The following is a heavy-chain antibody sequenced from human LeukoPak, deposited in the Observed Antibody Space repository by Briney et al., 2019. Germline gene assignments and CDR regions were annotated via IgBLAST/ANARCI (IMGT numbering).Heavy chain of an antibody. Sequence: GGSLRLSCAASGFSFNTYGMNWVRQAPGKGLEWVSSITKSGDSTYYADTVRGRFTMSRDNSKNTLYLQMSSLRAEDTAVYHCAKGQGYSTSGWYFDYWGHGTLVTVSS. CDR2: ITKSGDST. J-gene: IGHJ4*01. CDR3: AKGQGYSTSGWYFDY. D-gene: IGHD2-2*01. CDR1: GFSFNTYG. V-gene: IGHV3-23*01.